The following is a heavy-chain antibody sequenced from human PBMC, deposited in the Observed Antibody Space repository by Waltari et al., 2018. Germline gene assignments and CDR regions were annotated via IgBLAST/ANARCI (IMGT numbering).Heavy chain of an antibody. Sequence: QVQLQQWGAGLLKPSETLSLTCAVYGGSFSGYYWSWIRQPPGKGREWIGEINHSGSTNYNPSLKSRVTISVDTSKNQFSLKLSSVTAADTAVYYCARGRDTAMVMDYWGQGTLVTVSS. V-gene: IGHV4-34*01. CDR3: ARGRDTAMVMDY. J-gene: IGHJ4*02. D-gene: IGHD5-18*01. CDR1: GGSFSGYY. CDR2: INHSGST.